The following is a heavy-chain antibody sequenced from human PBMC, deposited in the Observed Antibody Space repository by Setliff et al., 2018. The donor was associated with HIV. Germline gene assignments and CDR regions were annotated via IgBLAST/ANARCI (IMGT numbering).Heavy chain of an antibody. V-gene: IGHV4-39*01. CDR2: VYYTWNN. D-gene: IGHD2-21*01. Sequence: PSETLSLTCTVSGGSISRRDYCWGWIRQPPGKGLEWIGSVYYTWNNYYNPSLKSRVTVSVDTSKNQFSLKLSSVAAADTAVYYCARHSIAVVIGVPERDDAFDIWGHGTMVTVSS. CDR1: GGSISRRDYC. J-gene: IGHJ3*02. CDR3: ARHSIAVVIGVPERDDAFDI.